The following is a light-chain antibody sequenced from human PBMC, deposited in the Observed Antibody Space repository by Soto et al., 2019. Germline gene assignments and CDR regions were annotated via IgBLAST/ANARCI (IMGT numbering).Light chain of an antibody. V-gene: IGLV2-23*01. Sequence: QSVLTQPASLSGSPGQSITISCTGTSSTVGGFNVVSWYQQHPGKAPKVIIYEGIKRPSGVSNRFSGSNSGSTASLTISGLQAEDEAGYYCCSYVGATTYVFGTGTKVTVL. CDR2: EGI. J-gene: IGLJ1*01. CDR3: CSYVGATTYV. CDR1: SSTVGGFNV.